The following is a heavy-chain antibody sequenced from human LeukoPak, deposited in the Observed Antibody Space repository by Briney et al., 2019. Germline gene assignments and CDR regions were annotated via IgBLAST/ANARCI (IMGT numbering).Heavy chain of an antibody. D-gene: IGHD3-9*01. J-gene: IGHJ6*02. CDR1: GFTFSDYN. CDR2: ITDSGNTI. Sequence: GGSLRLSCAASGFTFSDYNMNWVRQAPGKGLEWVSYITDSGNTIHYADSVKGRFTISRDNAKNSLYLQMDSLRAEDTAVYYCARSIGLTGGGVDVWGQGTTVTVSS. V-gene: IGHV3-11*01. CDR3: ARSIGLTGGGVDV.